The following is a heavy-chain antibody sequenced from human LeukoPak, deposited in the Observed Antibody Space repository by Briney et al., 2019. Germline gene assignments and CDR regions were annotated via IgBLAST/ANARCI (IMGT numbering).Heavy chain of an antibody. J-gene: IGHJ4*02. CDR3: ARLANPSGYWD. CDR1: GFTVIINY. CDR2: VYSGGST. D-gene: IGHD3-22*01. Sequence: GGSLRLSCAVSGFTVIINYMNWVRQAPGKGLEWVSVVYSGGSTFYADSVKGRFTISRDNSKNTLFLQMNNLRPEDTGVYYCARLANPSGYWDWGQGTLVTVSS. V-gene: IGHV3-53*01.